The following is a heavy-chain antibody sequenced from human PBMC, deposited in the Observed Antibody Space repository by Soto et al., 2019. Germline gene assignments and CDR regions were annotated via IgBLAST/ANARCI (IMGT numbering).Heavy chain of an antibody. J-gene: IGHJ3*02. D-gene: IGHD2-15*01. CDR2: ISSSGTGI. V-gene: IGHV3-11*01. CDR3: ARAYSDAFDI. CDR1: GFKFSDYY. Sequence: PGGSLRLSXAASGFKFSDYYMTWIRQAPGKGLEWVSYISSSGTGIYYPDSVKGRFTISRDNAKNSLYLQMSSLRAEDTAVYYCARAYSDAFDIWGQGTMVTVSS.